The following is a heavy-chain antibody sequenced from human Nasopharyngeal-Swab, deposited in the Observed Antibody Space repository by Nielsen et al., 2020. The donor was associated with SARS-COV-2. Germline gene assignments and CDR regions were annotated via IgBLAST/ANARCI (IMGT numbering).Heavy chain of an antibody. CDR2: INPSGGST. J-gene: IGHJ6*03. CDR3: AREYTYGYYYYMDV. V-gene: IGHV1-46*01. D-gene: IGHD5-18*01. Sequence: WVRQAPGQGLEWMGIINPSGGSTSYAQKFQGRVTMTRDTSTSTVYMELSSLRSEDTAMYYCAREYTYGYYYYMDVWGKGTTVTVSS.